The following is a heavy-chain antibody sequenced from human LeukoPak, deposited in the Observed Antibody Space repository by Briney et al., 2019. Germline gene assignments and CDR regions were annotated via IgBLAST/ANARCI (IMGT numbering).Heavy chain of an antibody. CDR1: RFTFSNYG. CDR3: AKVVTSVGGY. CDR2: ISGSGGST. D-gene: IGHD5-18*01. Sequence: GGSLRLSCAASRFTFSNYGVNWVRQAPGKGLEWVSAISGSGGSTYYADSVKGRFTISRDNSKNTLYLQMNSLRAEDTAVYYCAKVVTSVGGYWGQGTLVTVSS. J-gene: IGHJ4*02. V-gene: IGHV3-23*01.